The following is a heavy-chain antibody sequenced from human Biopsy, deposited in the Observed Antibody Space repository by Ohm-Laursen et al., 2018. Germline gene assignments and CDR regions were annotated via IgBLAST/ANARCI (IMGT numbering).Heavy chain of an antibody. CDR3: VRDPIVGSKVDGMDV. V-gene: IGHV3-33*01. CDR2: IWYDGSSE. J-gene: IGHJ6*02. Sequence: RSLRLSCAASGFTFSVYAMHWVRQAPGKGLEWVAIIWYDGSSEYYADSVKGRFTISRDNSKNTVYLQMNSLRVEDTAVYYCVRDPIVGSKVDGMDVWGQGTTVTVSS. CDR1: GFTFSVYA. D-gene: IGHD1-26*01.